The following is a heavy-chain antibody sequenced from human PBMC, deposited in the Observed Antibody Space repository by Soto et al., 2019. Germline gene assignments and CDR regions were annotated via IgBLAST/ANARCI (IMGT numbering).Heavy chain of an antibody. D-gene: IGHD6-19*01. CDR1: GFIFSDYA. V-gene: IGHV3-30*18. J-gene: IGHJ5*02. CDR2: ISYDGTNQ. Sequence: QVQLVESGGGVVQPGTSLRLACAASGFIFSDYAMNWVRQAPGKGPEWWAVISYDGTNQFYADSVKGRFTISRDNSKNTMYLQMNSLRAEDTAGYYCANVWSSGLPPPNWFDPWGQGTLVTVSS. CDR3: ANVWSSGLPPPNWFDP.